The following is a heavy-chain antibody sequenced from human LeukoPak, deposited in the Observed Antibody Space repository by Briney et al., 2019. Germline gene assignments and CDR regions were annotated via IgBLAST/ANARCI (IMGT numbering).Heavy chain of an antibody. CDR1: GGSISSYY. D-gene: IGHD3-10*01. J-gene: IGHJ6*02. V-gene: IGHV4-59*12. CDR2: IYYSGST. CDR3: ARVKGRYYGMDV. Sequence: SEALSLTCTVSGGSISSYYWSWIRQPPGKGLEWIGYIYYSGSTNYNPSLKSRVTISVDTSKNQFSLKLSSVTAADTAVYYCARVKGRYYGMDVWGQGTTVTVSS.